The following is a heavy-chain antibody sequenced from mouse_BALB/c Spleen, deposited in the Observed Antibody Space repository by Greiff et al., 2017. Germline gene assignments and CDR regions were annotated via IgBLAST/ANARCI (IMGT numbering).Heavy chain of an antibody. D-gene: IGHD1-1*01. CDR2: IWGDGST. V-gene: IGHV2-6-7*01. CDR1: GFSLTGYG. Sequence: VQGVESGPGLVAPSQSLSITCTVSGFSLTGYGVNWVRQPPGKGLEWLGMIWGDGSTDYNSALKSRLSISKDNSKSQVFLKMNSLQTDDTARYYCARGDYYGSSYGYFDYWGQGTTLTVSS. J-gene: IGHJ2*01. CDR3: ARGDYYGSSYGYFDY.